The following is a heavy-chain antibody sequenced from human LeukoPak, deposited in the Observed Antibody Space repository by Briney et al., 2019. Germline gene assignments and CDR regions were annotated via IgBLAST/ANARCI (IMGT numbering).Heavy chain of an antibody. V-gene: IGHV1-18*01. CDR1: GYTFTSYG. Sequence: ASVKVSCKASGYTFTSYGISWVRQAPGQGREWMGWISAYNGNTNYAQKLQGRLTMPTDTSTSTAYMELRSLRSDDTAVYYCARDIVVVVAASENDFYYYYYGMGVWGQGTTVTVSS. CDR2: ISAYNGNT. J-gene: IGHJ6*02. CDR3: ARDIVVVVAASENDFYYYYYGMGV. D-gene: IGHD2-15*01.